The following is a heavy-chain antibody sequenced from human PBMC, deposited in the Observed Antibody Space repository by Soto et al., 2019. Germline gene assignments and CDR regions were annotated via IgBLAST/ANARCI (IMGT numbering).Heavy chain of an antibody. Sequence: QVQLQQWGAGLLKPSETLSLTCAVYGGSFTGYYWTWIRQTPGKGLEWIGEINYRGSTYYNPSLDSRITMAVDTSTNQFSLKLSSVTAADTAVYFCVRGQPHRITIFEVVIRSYDYGMDVWGQGTTVTVSS. J-gene: IGHJ6*02. V-gene: IGHV4-34*01. D-gene: IGHD3-3*01. CDR1: GGSFTGYY. CDR2: INYRGST. CDR3: VRGQPHRITIFEVVIRSYDYGMDV.